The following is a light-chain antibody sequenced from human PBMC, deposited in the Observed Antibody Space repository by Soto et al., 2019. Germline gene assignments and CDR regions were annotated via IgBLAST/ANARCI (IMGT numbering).Light chain of an antibody. Sequence: QSALTQPASVSGSPGQSIIISCTGTSSDVGAYNSVSWYQQHPGKAPKLMIYDVTNRPSGVSNRFSGSKSGNTASLTISGLQAEDEASYYCSSYTSSGTLVFGGGTKLTVL. J-gene: IGLJ2*01. V-gene: IGLV2-14*01. CDR3: SSYTSSGTLV. CDR1: SSDVGAYNS. CDR2: DVT.